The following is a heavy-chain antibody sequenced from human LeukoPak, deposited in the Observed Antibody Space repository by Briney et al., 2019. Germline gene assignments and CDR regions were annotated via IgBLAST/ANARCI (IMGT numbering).Heavy chain of an antibody. D-gene: IGHD1-26*01. CDR3: AREIRGYSYFDQ. CDR2: ISSASSTI. J-gene: IGHJ4*02. Sequence: PGGSLRLSCAASGFTFSDYYMNWIRQAPGRGLEWVSYISSASSTIYYADSVKGRFTISRDNAKNSLYLQVNSLRAEDTAVYYCAREIRGYSYFDQWGQGTLVTVSS. V-gene: IGHV3-11*01. CDR1: GFTFSDYY.